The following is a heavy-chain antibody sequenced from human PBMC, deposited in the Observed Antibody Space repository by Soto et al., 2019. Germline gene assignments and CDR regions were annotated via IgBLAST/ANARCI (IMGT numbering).Heavy chain of an antibody. V-gene: IGHV4-34*01. CDR1: GGSFSGYY. J-gene: IGHJ3*02. D-gene: IGHD5-12*01. CDR2: INHSGST. Sequence: SETLSLTCAVYGGSFSGYYWSWIRQHPGKGLEWIGEINHSGSTNYNPSLKSRVTISVDTSKNQFSLKLSSVTAADMAVYYCARVGRDGYNWYAFDIWGQGTMVTVSS. CDR3: ARVGRDGYNWYAFDI.